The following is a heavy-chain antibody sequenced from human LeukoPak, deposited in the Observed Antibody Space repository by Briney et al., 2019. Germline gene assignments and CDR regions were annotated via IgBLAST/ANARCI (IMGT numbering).Heavy chain of an antibody. CDR2: INPSGGST. CDR1: GYTFTSSY. D-gene: IGHD3-22*01. V-gene: IGHV1-46*01. CDR3: ARGNYYDSSGYYDY. Sequence: AASLKVSWKASGYTFTSSYMHWVRQAPEQGLEWMGIINPSGGSTSYARKFQGRVTMTRDTSTSTVYMELSSLRSEDTAVYYCARGNYYDSSGYYDYWGQGNLVTVPS. J-gene: IGHJ4*02.